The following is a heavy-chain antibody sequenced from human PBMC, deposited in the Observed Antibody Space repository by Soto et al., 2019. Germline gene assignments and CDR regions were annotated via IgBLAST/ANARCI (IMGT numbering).Heavy chain of an antibody. V-gene: IGHV5-51*01. J-gene: IGHJ6*03. CDR1: GYSFTSYW. CDR3: ARHYCSSTSCYSYYYYYMDV. Sequence: GESLKISCKGSGYSFTSYWIGWVRQMPGKGLEWMGIIYPGDSDTRYSPSFQGQVTISADKSISTAYLQWSSLKASDTAMYYCARHYCSSTSCYSYYYYYMDVWGKGTTVTVS. D-gene: IGHD2-2*01. CDR2: IYPGDSDT.